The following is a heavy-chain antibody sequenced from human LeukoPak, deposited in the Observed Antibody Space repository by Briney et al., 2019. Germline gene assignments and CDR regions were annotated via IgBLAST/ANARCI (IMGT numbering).Heavy chain of an antibody. Sequence: ASVKVSCKASGYTFTGYYMHWVRQAPGQGLEWMGRINPNSGGTNYAQKFQGRVTMTRDTSISTAYMELSRLRSDDTAVYYCARVVLHSSGWYDYYYYGMDVWGQGTTVTVSS. V-gene: IGHV1-2*06. J-gene: IGHJ6*02. CDR3: ARVVLHSSGWYDYYYYGMDV. CDR1: GYTFTGYY. D-gene: IGHD6-19*01. CDR2: INPNSGGT.